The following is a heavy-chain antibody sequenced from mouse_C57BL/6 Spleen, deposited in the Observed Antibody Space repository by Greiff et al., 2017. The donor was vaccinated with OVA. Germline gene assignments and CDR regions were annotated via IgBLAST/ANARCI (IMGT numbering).Heavy chain of an antibody. J-gene: IGHJ3*01. CDR1: GYTFTSYW. V-gene: IGHV1-55*01. CDR3: ARKLYDYDEAWFAY. D-gene: IGHD2-4*01. CDR2: IYPGSGST. Sequence: QVQLQPGAELVKPGASVKMSCKASGYTFTSYWITWVKQRPGQGLEWIGDIYPGSGSTNYNEKFKSKATLTVDTSSSTAYMQLSSLTSEDSAVYYCARKLYDYDEAWFAYWGQGTLVTVSA.